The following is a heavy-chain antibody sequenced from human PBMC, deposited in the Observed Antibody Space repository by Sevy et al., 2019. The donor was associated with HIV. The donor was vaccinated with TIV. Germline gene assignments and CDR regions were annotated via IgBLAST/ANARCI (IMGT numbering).Heavy chain of an antibody. Sequence: GGSLRLSCAASGFTFNSYDMNWVRRAPGNGLEWISYISGSGNTIYYADSVKGRFTISRDNAKKSLSLQMNSLRAEDTAVYYCSRDLRLSGIYRSDYSGQGTLVTVSS. CDR2: ISGSGNTI. CDR1: GFTFNSYD. J-gene: IGHJ4*02. CDR3: SRDLRLSGIYRSDY. D-gene: IGHD1-26*01. V-gene: IGHV3-48*03.